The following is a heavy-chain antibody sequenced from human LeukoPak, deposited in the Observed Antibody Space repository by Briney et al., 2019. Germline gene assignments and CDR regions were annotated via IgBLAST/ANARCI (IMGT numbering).Heavy chain of an antibody. CDR1: GGSISSSSYY. CDR2: IYYSGST. Sequence: PSETLSLTCTVSGGSISSSSYYWGWIRQPPGKGLEWIGSIYYSGSTYYNPSLKSRVTISVDTSKNQFSLKLSSVTAADTAVYYCARHFRAGLRYFDYWGQGTLVTVSS. CDR3: ARHFRAGLRYFDY. D-gene: IGHD3-9*01. J-gene: IGHJ4*02. V-gene: IGHV4-39*01.